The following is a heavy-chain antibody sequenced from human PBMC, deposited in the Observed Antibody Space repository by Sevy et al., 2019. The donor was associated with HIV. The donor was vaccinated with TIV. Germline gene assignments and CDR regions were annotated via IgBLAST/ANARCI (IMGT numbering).Heavy chain of an antibody. CDR2: ICRGGGT. CDR3: ASGSGVGGMDV. J-gene: IGHJ6*02. V-gene: IGHV3-53*01. Sequence: GGSLRLSCAASGFTVSSNYMSWVRQAPGKGLEWLSVICRGGGTYYVDAGKGRFTISRDNSKNTLYLQMNSLRAEDTAVDYCASGSGVGGMDVWGQGATVTVSS. CDR1: GFTVSSNY. D-gene: IGHD2-15*01.